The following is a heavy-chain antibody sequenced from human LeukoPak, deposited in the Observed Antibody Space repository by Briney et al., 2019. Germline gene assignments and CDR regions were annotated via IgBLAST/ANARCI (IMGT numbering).Heavy chain of an antibody. CDR3: AKLGYYDSSGYSDFDY. D-gene: IGHD3-22*01. CDR2: ISGSGGST. CDR1: GFTFSSYA. Sequence: PGGSLRLSCAASGFTFSSYAMSWVRQAPVKGLEWVSAISGSGGSTYYADSVKGRFTISRDNSKNTLYLQMNSLRAEDTAVYYCAKLGYYDSSGYSDFDYWGQGTLVTVSS. V-gene: IGHV3-23*01. J-gene: IGHJ4*02.